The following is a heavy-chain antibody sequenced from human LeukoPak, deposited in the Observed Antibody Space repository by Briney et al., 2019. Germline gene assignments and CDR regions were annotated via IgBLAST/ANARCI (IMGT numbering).Heavy chain of an antibody. CDR1: GYTFTADY. CDR2: INPNSADT. Sequence: ASVKVSCKASGYTFTADYIHWVRQAPGQGLEWMGWINPNSADTHYPQKFQGRVTLTSDTSISTAYMELSRLSPDDTAMYYCARDLRGNSMFFDYWGQGTLVPVSS. CDR3: ARDLRGNSMFFDY. J-gene: IGHJ4*02. D-gene: IGHD1-1*01. V-gene: IGHV1-2*02.